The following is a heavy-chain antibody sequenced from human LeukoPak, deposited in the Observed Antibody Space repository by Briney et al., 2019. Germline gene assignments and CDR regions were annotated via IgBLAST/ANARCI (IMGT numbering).Heavy chain of an antibody. CDR3: ARGSQQWLATNWFDP. J-gene: IGHJ5*02. Sequence: SVKVSCKASGGTFSSYAISWVRQAPGQGLEWMGGIIPIFGTANYAQKFQGRVTITADESTSTAYMELSSLRSEDTAVYYCARGSQQWLATNWFDPWGQGTLVTVSS. CDR1: GGTFSSYA. V-gene: IGHV1-69*01. D-gene: IGHD6-19*01. CDR2: IIPIFGTA.